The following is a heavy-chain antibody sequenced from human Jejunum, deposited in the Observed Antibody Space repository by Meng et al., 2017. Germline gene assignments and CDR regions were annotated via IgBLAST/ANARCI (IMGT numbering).Heavy chain of an antibody. D-gene: IGHD3-3*01. CDR2: IFPDDSDT. V-gene: IGHV5-51*01. CDR3: ARHWRDTGSFDI. Sequence: GESLKISCQGSGYKFTSYWIGWVRQMPGKGLEWMGLIFPDDSDTRDSPSFQGQVTMSVDKSINTAYLQWSSLKASDTAIYYCARHWRDTGSFDIWAQGTLVTVSS. CDR1: GYKFTSYW. J-gene: IGHJ3*02.